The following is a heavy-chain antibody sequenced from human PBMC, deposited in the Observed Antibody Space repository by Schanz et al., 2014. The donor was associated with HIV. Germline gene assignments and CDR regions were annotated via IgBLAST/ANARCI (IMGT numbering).Heavy chain of an antibody. D-gene: IGHD4-17*01. CDR3: AKEATVVTLAFDI. Sequence: EVQLVESGGGLVQPGGSLRLSCVASGFMFSSYGMNWVRQAPGKGLEWVSYISSSSVRKNYADSVKGRFTISKDNAKNTLYLQMNSLRAEDTAVYYCAKEATVVTLAFDIWGQGTMVTVSS. CDR2: ISSSSVRK. V-gene: IGHV3-48*01. CDR1: GFMFSSYG. J-gene: IGHJ3*02.